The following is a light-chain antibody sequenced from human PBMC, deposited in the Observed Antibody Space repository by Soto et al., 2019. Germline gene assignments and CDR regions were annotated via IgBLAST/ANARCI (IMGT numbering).Light chain of an antibody. J-gene: IGKJ5*01. CDR1: QSVSES. V-gene: IGKV3-20*01. CDR2: GAS. Sequence: EIVLTQSPATLSLSPGERATLSCRASQSVSESLAWYQQKPGQTPSLLIYGASTRATGIPDRFSGSGSGTDFTLTISRLEPEDFAVYYCQQSDTFGQGTRLEIK. CDR3: QQSDT.